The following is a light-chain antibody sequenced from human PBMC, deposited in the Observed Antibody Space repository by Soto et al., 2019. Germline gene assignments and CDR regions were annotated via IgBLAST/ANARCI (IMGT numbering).Light chain of an antibody. CDR3: CSYAGSPWV. V-gene: IGLV2-11*01. CDR2: DVN. CDR1: SSDVGGYNY. Sequence: QSALTQPRSVSGSPGQSVTISCTGTSSDVGGYNYVSWYRQHPGKAPKLMIYDVNKRPSGVPDRFSGSKSGNTASLTISGLQADVEADYYCCSYAGSPWVFGGGTKLTVL. J-gene: IGLJ3*02.